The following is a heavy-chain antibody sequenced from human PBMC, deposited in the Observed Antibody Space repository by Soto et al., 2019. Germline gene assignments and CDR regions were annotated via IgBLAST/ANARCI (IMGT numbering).Heavy chain of an antibody. V-gene: IGHV3-30*04. CDR3: AKRGRQWMVTSDFNY. J-gene: IGHJ4*02. CDR1: GFTFSDYA. D-gene: IGHD6-19*01. Sequence: VQLVESGGGVDQPGRSLRLSCAASGFTFSDYAMHWVREAPGKGLEWVAVVSHDGRNTHYGDSVKGRFTISRDSSKNTVSLEMTSLRAEDTAVYYCAKRGRQWMVTSDFNYWGQGALVTVSS. CDR2: VSHDGRNT.